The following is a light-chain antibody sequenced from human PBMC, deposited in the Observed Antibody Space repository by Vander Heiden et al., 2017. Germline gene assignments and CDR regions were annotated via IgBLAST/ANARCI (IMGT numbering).Light chain of an antibody. CDR1: SLRSYH. CDR2: AKN. CDR3: NSRDSSGNHLV. J-gene: IGLJ2*01. V-gene: IGLV3-19*01. Sequence: SSELTQDPAVSVALGQTVRITCQGDSLRSYHASWYQQKPGQAPVLVIYAKNNRPSGIQDRFSGSSSGNTASLTITGAQAEDEADYYCNSRDSSGNHLVFGGGTKLTVL.